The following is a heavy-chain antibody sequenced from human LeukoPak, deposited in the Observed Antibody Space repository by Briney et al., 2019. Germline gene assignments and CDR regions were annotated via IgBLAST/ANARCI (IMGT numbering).Heavy chain of an antibody. V-gene: IGHV4-59*01. D-gene: IGHD2-15*01. CDR1: GGSISSYY. J-gene: IGHJ4*02. Sequence: SETLSLTCTVSGGSISSYYWSWIRQPPGKGLEWIGYIYYSGSTNYNPSLKSRVTISVDTSKNQFSLKLSSVTAADTAVYYCARSYCSGGSCYSTRQYYFDYWGQGTLVTVSS. CDR2: IYYSGST. CDR3: ARSYCSGGSCYSTRQYYFDY.